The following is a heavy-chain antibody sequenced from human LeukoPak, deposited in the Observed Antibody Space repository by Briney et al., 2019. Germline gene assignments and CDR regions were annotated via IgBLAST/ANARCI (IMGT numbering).Heavy chain of an antibody. CDR1: GFTFEDYA. J-gene: IGHJ4*02. V-gene: IGHV3-20*04. Sequence: GGSLRLSCAASGFTFEDYAMTWVRQTPGKGLEWVAGINWNGDSTTYAESVRGRFTISRDNAKNSLYLQMNSLRAEDTAVYYCARDEFGYCSGGTCFTFDYWGQGTLVTVSS. D-gene: IGHD2-15*01. CDR3: ARDEFGYCSGGTCFTFDY. CDR2: INWNGDST.